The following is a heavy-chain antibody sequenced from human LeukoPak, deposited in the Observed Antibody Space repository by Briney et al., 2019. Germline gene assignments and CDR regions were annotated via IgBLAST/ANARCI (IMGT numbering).Heavy chain of an antibody. J-gene: IGHJ6*02. CDR1: GYTFTSYD. V-gene: IGHV1-8*01. CDR3: ARWARGYCSGGSCLVTNGMDV. D-gene: IGHD2-15*01. Sequence: ASVKVSCKASGYTFTSYDINWVRQATGQGLEWMGWMNPNSGNTGYAQKFQGRVTMTRNTSISTAYMELSSLRSEDTAVYYCARWARGYCSGGSCLVTNGMDVWGQGTTVTVSS. CDR2: MNPNSGNT.